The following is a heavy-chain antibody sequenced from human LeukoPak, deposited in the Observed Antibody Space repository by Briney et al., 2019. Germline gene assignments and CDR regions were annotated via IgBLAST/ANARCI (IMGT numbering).Heavy chain of an antibody. Sequence: PGGSLRLSCAASGFTFSNYSMHWVRQVPEKGLVWVSRVNPDGSDITYANSVRGRFTSSRDNAKNTLYLQMNRLRIEDTAVYYCARGGSYGDYWGQGILVTVSS. CDR2: VNPDGSDI. D-gene: IGHD3-16*01. CDR3: ARGGSYGDY. J-gene: IGHJ4*02. CDR1: GFTFSNYS. V-gene: IGHV3-74*01.